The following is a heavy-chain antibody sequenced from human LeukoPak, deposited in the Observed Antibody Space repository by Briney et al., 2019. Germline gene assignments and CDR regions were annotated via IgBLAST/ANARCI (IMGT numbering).Heavy chain of an antibody. Sequence: SETQSLTCTVAGGSISSSKYYWGWIRQPPGKGLEWIGSIYYSWNTYYNPSLKSRVTISVDTSKNQFSLKLSSVTAADTAVYSCARIYDYGDFDYWGQGTLVTASS. CDR1: GGSISSSKYY. J-gene: IGHJ4*02. D-gene: IGHD4-17*01. V-gene: IGHV4-39*07. CDR3: ARIYDYGDFDY. CDR2: IYYSWNT.